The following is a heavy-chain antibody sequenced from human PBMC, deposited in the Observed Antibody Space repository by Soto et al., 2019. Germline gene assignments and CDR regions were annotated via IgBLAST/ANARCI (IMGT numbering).Heavy chain of an antibody. D-gene: IGHD3-22*01. CDR2: IYTSGST. Sequence: PXATLSLTCTVSGGSISSYYWSGIRQPAGKGLEWIGRIYTSGSTNYNPSLKSRVTMSVDTSKNQFSLKLSSVTAADTAVYYCARLASRNYYDSSGYWPLFDYWGQGTLVTVSS. CDR1: GGSISSYY. V-gene: IGHV4-4*07. J-gene: IGHJ4*02. CDR3: ARLASRNYYDSSGYWPLFDY.